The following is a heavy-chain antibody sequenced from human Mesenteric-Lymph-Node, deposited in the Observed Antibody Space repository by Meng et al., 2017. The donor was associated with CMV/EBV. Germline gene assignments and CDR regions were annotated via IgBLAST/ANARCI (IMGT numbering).Heavy chain of an antibody. D-gene: IGHD3-3*01. Sequence: GESLKISCAASGFTFSSYGMHWVRQAPGKGLEWVAFIRYDADKKYYADSVKGRFTISRDNSKNTLYLQMNSLTAEDTAVYYCARGGYDFWSGYYGMDVWGQGTTVTVSS. CDR2: IRYDADKK. V-gene: IGHV3-30*02. J-gene: IGHJ6*02. CDR1: GFTFSSYG. CDR3: ARGGYDFWSGYYGMDV.